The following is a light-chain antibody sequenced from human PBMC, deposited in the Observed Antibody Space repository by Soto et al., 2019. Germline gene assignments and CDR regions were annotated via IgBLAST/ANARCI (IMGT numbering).Light chain of an antibody. J-gene: IGLJ1*01. CDR1: SSDVGSYNR. V-gene: IGLV2-18*02. CDR3: SSFTSSSTYV. CDR2: DVS. Sequence: QSALTQPPSVSGSPGQAVTISCSGTSSDVGSYNRVSCYQHPPGTAPKLMLYDVSNRPSGVSDRFSGSKSGNTASLTISGLHDEDEDDYCCSSFTSSSTYVFGTGTKLTVL.